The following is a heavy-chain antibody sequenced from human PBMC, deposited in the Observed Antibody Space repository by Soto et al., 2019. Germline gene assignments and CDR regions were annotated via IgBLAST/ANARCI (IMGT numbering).Heavy chain of an antibody. Sequence: QVQLVQSGAEVKKPGSSVKVSCKASGGIFSSYAISWLRQAPGQGLEWMGAVIPILGQAYYAQNFQDRVTITADESTRTAYMDLISLRSADTAVYFCARIGAVGAPPGADFWGQGTLVTVSS. CDR2: VIPILGQA. CDR1: GGIFSSYA. D-gene: IGHD1-26*01. V-gene: IGHV1-69*01. J-gene: IGHJ4*02. CDR3: ARIGAVGAPPGADF.